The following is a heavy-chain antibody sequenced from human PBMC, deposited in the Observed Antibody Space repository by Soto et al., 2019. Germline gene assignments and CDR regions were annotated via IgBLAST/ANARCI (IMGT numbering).Heavy chain of an antibody. CDR2: IWYDGGNK. Sequence: QVQLVESGGGVVQPGRSLRLSCAASGFTFRNYGMHWVRQAPGKGLEWLAVIWYDGGNKYYADSVKGRFTISRDNSKNTLYLEMNSLRDEDTAVYYCARDVRSRRYDLWGQGTLVIVSS. CDR1: GFTFRNYG. J-gene: IGHJ5*02. V-gene: IGHV3-33*01. CDR3: ARDVRSRRYDL. D-gene: IGHD3-10*02.